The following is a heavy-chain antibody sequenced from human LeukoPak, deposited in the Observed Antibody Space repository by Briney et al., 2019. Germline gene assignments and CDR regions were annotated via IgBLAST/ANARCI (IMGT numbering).Heavy chain of an antibody. Sequence: ASVKVSCKATGYKFTKFYMHWVRQAPGQGLEWMGIINPSGGSTSYAQKFQGRVTMTRDMSTSTVYMELSSLRSEDTAVYYCATAPGSYGELLIDYWGQGTLVTVSS. CDR2: INPSGGST. CDR3: ATAPGSYGELLIDY. V-gene: IGHV1-46*01. CDR1: GYKFTKFY. J-gene: IGHJ4*02. D-gene: IGHD1-26*01.